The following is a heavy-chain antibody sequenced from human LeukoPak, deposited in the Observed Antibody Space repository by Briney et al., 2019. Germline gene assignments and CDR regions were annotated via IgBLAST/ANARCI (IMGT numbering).Heavy chain of an antibody. CDR1: GFTFSSYS. Sequence: AGGSLRLSCAASGFTFSSYSMNWVRQAPGKGLEWVSSISSSSSYIYYADSVKGRFTISRDNAKNSLYLQMNSLRSEDTAVYYCARGRGGGDYSLDYWGQGTLVTVPS. D-gene: IGHD2-21*02. J-gene: IGHJ4*02. V-gene: IGHV3-21*04. CDR3: ARGRGGGDYSLDY. CDR2: ISSSSSYI.